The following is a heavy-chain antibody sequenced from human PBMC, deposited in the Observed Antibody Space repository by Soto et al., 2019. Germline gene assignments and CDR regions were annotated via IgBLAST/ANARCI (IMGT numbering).Heavy chain of an antibody. J-gene: IGHJ4*02. CDR2: IYYSGST. D-gene: IGHD6-19*01. CDR3: AGRLPVAVAGLDY. V-gene: IGHV4-59*01. Sequence: SETLSLTCTASGGSISSYYWSWIRQPPGKGLEWIGYIYYSGSTNYNPSLKSRVTISVDTSKNQFSLKLSSVTAADTAVYYCAGRLPVAVAGLDYWGQGTLVTVSS. CDR1: GGSISSYY.